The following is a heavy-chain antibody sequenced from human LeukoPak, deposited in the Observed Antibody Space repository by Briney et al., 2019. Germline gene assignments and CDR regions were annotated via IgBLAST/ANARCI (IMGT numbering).Heavy chain of an antibody. D-gene: IGHD3-22*01. CDR3: ASRNYYDSSGPDY. CDR2: INHSGST. V-gene: IGHV4-34*01. J-gene: IGHJ4*02. Sequence: SETLSLTCAVYGGSFGGYYWSWIRQPPGKGLEWIGEINHSGSTNYNPSLKSRVTISVDTSKNQFSLKLSSVTAADTAVYYCASRNYYDSSGPDYWGQGTLVTVSS. CDR1: GGSFGGYY.